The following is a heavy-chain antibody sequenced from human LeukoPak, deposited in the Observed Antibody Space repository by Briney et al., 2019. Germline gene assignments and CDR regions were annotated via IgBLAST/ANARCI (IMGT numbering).Heavy chain of an antibody. CDR1: GFNFDSFG. V-gene: IGHV3-30*02. Sequence: PGGSLRLSCAASGFNFDSFGMHWVRQAPGKGLEWVAFIRYDGSDKKYADSVRGRFTISRDDSKNMLYVQMSSLRAEDTAMYYCAKDRQYCRGGSCYNYLDYWGQGTLVTVSS. J-gene: IGHJ4*02. CDR3: AKDRQYCRGGSCYNYLDY. D-gene: IGHD2-15*01. CDR2: IRYDGSDK.